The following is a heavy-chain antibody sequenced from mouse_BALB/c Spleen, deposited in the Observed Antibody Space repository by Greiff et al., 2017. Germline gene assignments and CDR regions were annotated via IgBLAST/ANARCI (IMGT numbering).Heavy chain of an antibody. J-gene: IGHJ3*01. CDR3: TPNWDRFAY. D-gene: IGHD4-1*01. Sequence: DVKLQESGGGLVQPGGSMKLSCVASGFTFSNYWMNWVRQSPEKGLEWVAEIRLKSNNYATHYAESVKGRFTISRDDSKSSVYLQMNNLRAEDTGIYYCTPNWDRFAYWGQGTLVTVSA. V-gene: IGHV6-6*02. CDR1: GFTFSNYW. CDR2: IRLKSNNYAT.